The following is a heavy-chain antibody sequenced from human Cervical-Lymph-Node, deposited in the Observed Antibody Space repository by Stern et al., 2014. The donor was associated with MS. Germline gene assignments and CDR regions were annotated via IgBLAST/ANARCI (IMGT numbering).Heavy chain of an antibody. CDR2: TIRIFGTS. CDR1: GGTFSSDA. J-gene: IGHJ3*02. V-gene: IGHV1-69*01. CDR3: ARSDGVSVVLNGGFDI. Sequence: VQLEESGAEVTKPGSSVKVSCKASGGTFSSDAFSWVRQAPGQGLGWMGGTIRIFGTSHYAQKFQGRVTITADDSTSTAYMELSSLRSDDTAVYYCARSDGVSVVLNGGFDIWGQGTMVTVSS. D-gene: IGHD2-8*01.